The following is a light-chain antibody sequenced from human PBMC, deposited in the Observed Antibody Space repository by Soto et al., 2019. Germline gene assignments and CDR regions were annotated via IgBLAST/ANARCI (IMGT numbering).Light chain of an antibody. V-gene: IGLV1-51*01. CDR1: GSNVGNHY. Sequence: QSALTQPPSVSAAPGQKVTISCAGSGSNVGNHYVSWYQQLPGTAPKLLIYDDNKRPSGIPDPFSGSKSATSATLGITGLQTGDEADYYCGAWDDGLSAYVFGPGTKLTVL. CDR3: GAWDDGLSAYV. CDR2: DDN. J-gene: IGLJ1*01.